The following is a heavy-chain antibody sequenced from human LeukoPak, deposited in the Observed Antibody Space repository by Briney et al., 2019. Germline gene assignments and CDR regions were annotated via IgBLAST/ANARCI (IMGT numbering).Heavy chain of an antibody. Sequence: SETLSLTCTVSGGSISSSSYYWGWIRQPPGKGLEWIGSIYYSGSTYYNPSLKSRVTISVDTSKNQFSLKLSSVTAADTAVYYCARHVSSGSYLAYYYYMDVWGKGTTVTISS. CDR1: GGSISSSSYY. CDR2: IYYSGST. D-gene: IGHD1-26*01. V-gene: IGHV4-39*01. CDR3: ARHVSSGSYLAYYYYMDV. J-gene: IGHJ6*03.